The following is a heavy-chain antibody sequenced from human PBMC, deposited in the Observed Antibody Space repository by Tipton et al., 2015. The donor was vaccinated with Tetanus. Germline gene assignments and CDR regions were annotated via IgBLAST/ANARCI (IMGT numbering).Heavy chain of an antibody. CDR3: ARLAVAGPFPFDY. Sequence: TLSLTCAVYGGSFSGYYWSWIRQPPGKGLEWIGEINHSGSTNYNPSLKSRVTISVDTSKNQFSLKLSSVTAADTAVYYRARLAVAGPFPFDYWGQGTLVTVSS. J-gene: IGHJ4*02. V-gene: IGHV4-34*01. CDR2: INHSGST. CDR1: GGSFSGYY. D-gene: IGHD6-19*01.